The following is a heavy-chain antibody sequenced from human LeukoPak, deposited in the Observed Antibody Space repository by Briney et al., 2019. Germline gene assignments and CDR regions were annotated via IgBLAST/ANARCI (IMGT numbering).Heavy chain of an antibody. J-gene: IGHJ3*02. D-gene: IGHD3-10*01. CDR2: INSDGSST. Sequence: PGGSLRLSCAASGFTFSSYWMHWVRQAPGKGLVWVSHINSDGSSTSYADSVKGRFTISRDNAKNMLYLQMNSLGAEDTAVYYCARVRGQLWFVDGFDIWGQGTMATVSS. V-gene: IGHV3-74*01. CDR3: ARVRGQLWFVDGFDI. CDR1: GFTFSSYW.